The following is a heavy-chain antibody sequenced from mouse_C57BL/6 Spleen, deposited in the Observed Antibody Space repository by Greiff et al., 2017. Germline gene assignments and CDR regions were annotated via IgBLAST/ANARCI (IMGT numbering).Heavy chain of an antibody. Sequence: VKVVESGPGLVQPSQSLSITCTVSGFSLTSYGVHWVRQSPGKGLEWLGVIWRGGSTDYNAAFMSRLSITKDNSKSQVFFKMNSLQADDTAIYYCAKNEGDYYGSSYGYFDVWGTGTTVTVSS. CDR2: IWRGGST. J-gene: IGHJ1*03. V-gene: IGHV2-5*01. D-gene: IGHD1-1*01. CDR3: AKNEGDYYGSSYGYFDV. CDR1: GFSLTSYG.